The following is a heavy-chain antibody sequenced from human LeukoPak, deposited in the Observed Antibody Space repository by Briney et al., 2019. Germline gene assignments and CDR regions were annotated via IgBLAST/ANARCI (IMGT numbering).Heavy chain of an antibody. CDR1: GYTFTINY. V-gene: IGHV1-69*06. CDR3: ARGGGNWNPGAFDI. J-gene: IGHJ3*02. Sequence: SVTVSCKAFGYTFTINYMHWVRQAPGQGLEWMGGIIPIFGTANYAQKFQGRVTITADKSTSTAYMELSSLRSGDTAVYYCARGGGNWNPGAFDIWGQGTIVTVSS. D-gene: IGHD1-20*01. CDR2: IIPIFGTA.